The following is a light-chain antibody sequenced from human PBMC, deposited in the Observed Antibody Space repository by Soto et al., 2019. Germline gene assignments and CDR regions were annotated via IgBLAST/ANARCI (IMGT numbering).Light chain of an antibody. Sequence: QYVLTQPASLSAAPGQKVTISCSGSVSNIGTYYVSWYQQLPGSAPKLLIYDNYKRPSGIPDRFSGSTSGTSATLGITGLQTGDEADYYCGTWDSSLSAGYVFGTGTKVTVL. V-gene: IGLV1-51*01. CDR1: VSNIGTYY. CDR3: GTWDSSLSAGYV. CDR2: DNY. J-gene: IGLJ1*01.